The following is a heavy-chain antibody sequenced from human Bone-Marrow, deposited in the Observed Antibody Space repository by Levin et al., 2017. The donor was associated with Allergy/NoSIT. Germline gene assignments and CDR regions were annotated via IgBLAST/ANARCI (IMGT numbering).Heavy chain of an antibody. D-gene: IGHD3-10*01. V-gene: IGHV1-69*13. CDR1: GGTFSSYG. Sequence: SVKVSCKASGGTFSSYGISWVRQAPGQGLEWMGGIIPILATVKYGQKFQGRVTITADESTGTAYMELNSLRSEDTAMYYCARDRSQADPDKVHGVIHPLDVWGKGTTVTVSS. CDR2: IIPILATV. CDR3: ARDRSQADPDKVHGVIHPLDV. J-gene: IGHJ6*04.